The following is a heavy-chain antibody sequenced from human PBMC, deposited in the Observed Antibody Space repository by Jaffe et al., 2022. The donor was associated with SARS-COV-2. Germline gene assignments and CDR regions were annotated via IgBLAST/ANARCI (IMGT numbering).Heavy chain of an antibody. D-gene: IGHD6-19*01. CDR1: GDSISSSSYY. J-gene: IGHJ5*02. CDR2: IYYTGST. CDR3: ARQSSGWYNWFDP. V-gene: IGHV4-39*01. Sequence: QVQLQESGPGLVKPSETLSLTCSVSGDSISSSSYYWGWVRQPPGKGLEWIGNIYYTGSTDYNPSLQSRVTISLDTSKSQFSLRLSSVTAADTAVYYCARQSSGWYNWFDPWGQGTLVSVSS.